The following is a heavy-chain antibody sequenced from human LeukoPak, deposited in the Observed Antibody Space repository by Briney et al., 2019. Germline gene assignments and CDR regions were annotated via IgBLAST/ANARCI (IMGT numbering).Heavy chain of an antibody. J-gene: IGHJ4*02. V-gene: IGHV4-4*02. CDR2: INHSGST. Sequence: SETLSLTCAVSGGSISSSNWWSWVRQPPGKGLEWIGEINHSGSTNYNPSLKSRVTISVDTSKNQFSLNLSYVTAADTAVYYCARDGYNYGHDYWGQGTLVTVSS. D-gene: IGHD5-18*01. CDR3: ARDGYNYGHDY. CDR1: GGSISSSNW.